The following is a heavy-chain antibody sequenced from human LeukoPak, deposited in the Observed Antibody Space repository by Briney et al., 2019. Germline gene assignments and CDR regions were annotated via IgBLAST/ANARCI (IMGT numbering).Heavy chain of an antibody. CDR2: IKDDGRQK. J-gene: IGHJ4*02. Sequence: GGSLRLSCAPSGFTFSRYWMTWVRQTPGKGLEWVASIKDDGRQKYYVDSVKGRFTVSRDNAKNSAYLQVDSLRAEDTALYYCARDASRGFDTWGQGTQVTVSS. CDR1: GFTFSRYW. D-gene: IGHD5-24*01. V-gene: IGHV3-7*01. CDR3: ARDASRGFDT.